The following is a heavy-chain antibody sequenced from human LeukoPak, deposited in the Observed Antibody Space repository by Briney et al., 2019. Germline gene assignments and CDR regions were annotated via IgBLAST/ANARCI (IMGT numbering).Heavy chain of an antibody. V-gene: IGHV4-30-4*01. J-gene: IGHJ6*02. CDR1: GGSISSGEYY. CDR2: ISYSGST. Sequence: KPSETPSLTCTVSGGSISSGEYYWSWIRQPPGKGLEWIGYISYSGSTSYNPSLKSRVTISVDTSKNQFSLKLTSVTAADTAVYYCVRDLLLRGVIGRANLYGLDVWGQGTTVTVSS. D-gene: IGHD3-10*01. CDR3: VRDLLLRGVIGRANLYGLDV.